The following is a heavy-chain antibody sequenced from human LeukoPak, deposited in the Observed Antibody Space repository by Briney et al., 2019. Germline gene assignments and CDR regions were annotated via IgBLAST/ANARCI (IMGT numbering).Heavy chain of an antibody. V-gene: IGHV3-33*01. CDR2: IWYDESNK. CDR1: GFTFSNYG. J-gene: IGHJ4*02. D-gene: IGHD2-21*02. CDR3: ARDGSGGAWKYFDY. Sequence: GGSLRLSCATSGFTFSNYGIHWLRQAPGKGLEWVALIWYDESNKYYADSVQGRFTISRDNSKNTLFLQMNSLRAEDTAVYYCARDGSGGAWKYFDYWGQGTLVTVSS.